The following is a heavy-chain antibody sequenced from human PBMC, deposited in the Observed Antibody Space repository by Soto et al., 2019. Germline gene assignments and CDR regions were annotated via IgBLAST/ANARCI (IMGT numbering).Heavy chain of an antibody. CDR3: ARGLRYPSPYYYYGMDV. J-gene: IGHJ6*02. D-gene: IGHD1-20*01. CDR1: GYTFTSYG. V-gene: IGHV1-18*01. CDR2: ISAYNGNT. Sequence: ASVKVSCKASGYTFTSYGISWVRQAPGQGLEWMGWISAYNGNTNYAQKLQGRVTMTTDTSTSTAYTELRSLRSDDTAVYYCARGLRYPSPYYYYGMDVWGQGTTVTVSS.